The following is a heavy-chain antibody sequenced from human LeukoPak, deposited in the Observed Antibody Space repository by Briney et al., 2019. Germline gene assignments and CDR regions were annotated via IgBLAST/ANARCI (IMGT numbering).Heavy chain of an antibody. CDR3: ANALGAHYFDY. CDR2: IKQDGSET. CDR1: GFTFSNYW. V-gene: IGHV3-7*05. D-gene: IGHD1-26*01. J-gene: IGHJ4*02. Sequence: GGSLRLSCAASGFTFSNYWMIWVRQAPGKGLEWVANIKQDGSETYYVDSVRGRFSISRDDARNSVYLQMNSLRAEDTAVYYCANALGAHYFDYLGQGALVTVSS.